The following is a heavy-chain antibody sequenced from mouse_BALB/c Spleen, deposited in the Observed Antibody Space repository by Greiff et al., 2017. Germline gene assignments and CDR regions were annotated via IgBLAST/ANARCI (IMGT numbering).Heavy chain of an antibody. CDR3: ARSRDYDGGYYYAMDY. CDR1: GYSFTSYW. V-gene: IGHV1S126*01. J-gene: IGHJ4*01. CDR2: IDPSDSET. Sequence: VQLQQSGPQLVRPGASVKISCKASGYSFTSYWMHWVKQRPGQGLEWIGMIDPSDSETRLNQKFKDKATLTVDKSSSTAYMQLSSPTSEDSAVYYCARSRDYDGGYYYAMDYWGQGTSVTVSS. D-gene: IGHD2-4*01.